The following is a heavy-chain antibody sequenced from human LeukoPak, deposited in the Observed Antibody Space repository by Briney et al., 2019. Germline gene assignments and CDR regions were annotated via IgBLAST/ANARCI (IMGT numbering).Heavy chain of an antibody. CDR3: AGLLLGSSWYPDAFDI. V-gene: IGHV4-4*07. J-gene: IGHJ3*02. Sequence: SETLSLTCTVSGGSISSYYWSWIRQPAGKGLEWIGRIYTSGSTNYNPSLKSRVTMSVDTSKNQFSLKLSSVTAADTAVYYCAGLLLGSSWYPDAFDIWGQGTMVTVSS. D-gene: IGHD6-13*01. CDR1: GGSISSYY. CDR2: IYTSGST.